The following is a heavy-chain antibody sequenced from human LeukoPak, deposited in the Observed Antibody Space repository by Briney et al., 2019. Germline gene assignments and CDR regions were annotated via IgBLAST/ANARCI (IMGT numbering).Heavy chain of an antibody. CDR1: GFTFSSYA. CDR2: ISGSGGST. D-gene: IGHD2-15*01. Sequence: GGSLLLSCAASGFTFSSYAMSWVRQAPGKGLEWVSAISGSGGSTYYADSVKGRFAISRDNSKNTPYLQMNNRRAEDTAVYYCAKVCYGSFEYWGPGTLVTVSS. CDR3: AKVCYGSFEY. V-gene: IGHV3-23*01. J-gene: IGHJ4*02.